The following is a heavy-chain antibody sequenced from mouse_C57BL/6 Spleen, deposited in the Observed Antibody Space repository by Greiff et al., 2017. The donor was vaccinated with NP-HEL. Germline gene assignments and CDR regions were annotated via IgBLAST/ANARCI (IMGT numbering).Heavy chain of an antibody. CDR1: GFNIKDDY. Sequence: EVQLQQSGAELVRPGASVKLSCTASGFNIKDDYMHWVKQRPEQGLEWIGWIDPENGDTEYASKFQGKATITADTSSNPAYLQLSSLTSEDTAVYYCTRGTTGYWGQGTTLTFSS. D-gene: IGHD1-1*01. CDR2: IDPENGDT. V-gene: IGHV14-4*01. J-gene: IGHJ2*01. CDR3: TRGTTGY.